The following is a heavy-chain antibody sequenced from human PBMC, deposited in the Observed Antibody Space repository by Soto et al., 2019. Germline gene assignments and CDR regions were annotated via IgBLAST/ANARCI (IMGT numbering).Heavy chain of an antibody. Sequence: KESGPVLVKPTETLTLTCTVSGFSLSNARMGVSWIRQPPGKALEWLAHIFSNDEKSYSTSLKSRLTISKDTSNSQVVLTMTNMDPVDTATYYCARTREDYDILTGYSLTFDYWGQGTLVTVSS. CDR3: ARTREDYDILTGYSLTFDY. CDR2: IFSNDEK. V-gene: IGHV2-26*01. D-gene: IGHD3-9*01. J-gene: IGHJ4*02. CDR1: GFSLSNARMG.